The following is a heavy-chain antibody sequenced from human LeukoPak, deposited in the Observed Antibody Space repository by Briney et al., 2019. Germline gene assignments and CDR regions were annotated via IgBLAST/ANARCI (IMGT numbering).Heavy chain of an antibody. V-gene: IGHV4-34*01. CDR2: INHSGST. CDR1: GGSFSGYY. Sequence: SETLSLTCAVYGGSFSGYYWSWIRQPPGKGLEWIGEINHSGSTNYNPSLKSRVTISVDTSKNQFSLKLSSVTAADTAVYYCARLGSGSSTAIDYWGQGTLVTVSS. CDR3: ARLGSGSSTAIDY. D-gene: IGHD3-10*01. J-gene: IGHJ4*02.